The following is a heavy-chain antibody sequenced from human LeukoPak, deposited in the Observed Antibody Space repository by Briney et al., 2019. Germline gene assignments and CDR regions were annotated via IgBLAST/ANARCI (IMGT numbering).Heavy chain of an antibody. J-gene: IGHJ1*01. V-gene: IGHV3-23*01. CDR1: GFTLSSYE. Sequence: GGSLRLSCTVSGFTLSSYEMSWIRQAPGKGLEWVSSIDYDGGSGHYADSVKGRFTISRDNSNNTLFLHLNSLRGEDTAVYYCTRNSGWYGLSWGQGTLATVSS. D-gene: IGHD6-19*01. CDR3: TRNSGWYGLS. CDR2: IDYDGGSG.